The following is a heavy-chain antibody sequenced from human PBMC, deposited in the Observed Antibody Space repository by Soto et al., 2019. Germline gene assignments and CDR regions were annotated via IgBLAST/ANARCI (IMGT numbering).Heavy chain of an antibody. D-gene: IGHD6-13*01. Sequence: QMQLVESGGGVVQPGRSLRLSCAASGFTFSSYAMHWVRQAPGKGLEWVAVISYDGSNKYYADSVKGRFTISRDNSKNTLYLQMNSLRAEDTAVYYCARGYSSSWYWFDPWGQGTLVTVSS. J-gene: IGHJ5*02. CDR2: ISYDGSNK. CDR3: ARGYSSSWYWFDP. V-gene: IGHV3-30-3*01. CDR1: GFTFSSYA.